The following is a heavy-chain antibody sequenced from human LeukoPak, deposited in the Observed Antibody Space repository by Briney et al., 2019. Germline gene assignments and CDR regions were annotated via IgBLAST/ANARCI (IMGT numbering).Heavy chain of an antibody. D-gene: IGHD5-24*01. V-gene: IGHV4-39*01. J-gene: IGHJ4*02. CDR1: SDSIFTSNW. CDR3: ARPHAYTVED. CDR2: IYYSGST. Sequence: SETLSLTCTVSSDSIFTSNWWSWIRQPPGKGLEWIGSIYYSGSTYYNPSLKSRVTISVDTSKNQFSLKLSTVTAADTAVYYCARPHAYTVEDWGQGTLVTVSS.